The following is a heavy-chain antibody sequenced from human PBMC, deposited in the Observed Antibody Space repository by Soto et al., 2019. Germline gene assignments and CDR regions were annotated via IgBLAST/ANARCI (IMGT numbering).Heavy chain of an antibody. J-gene: IGHJ5*02. CDR2: IYYSGST. Sequence: QVQLQESGPGLVKPSQTLSLTCTVSGGSISSGDYYWSWIRQPPGKGLEWIGYIYYSGSTYYNPTLKCAVTIYVDMSKNQFSLKLSSVTAANTAVYYCARGQTIFRVVTINWFDPWGQGTLVTVSS. V-gene: IGHV4-30-4*01. CDR3: ARGQTIFRVVTINWFDP. CDR1: GGSISSGDYY. D-gene: IGHD3-3*01.